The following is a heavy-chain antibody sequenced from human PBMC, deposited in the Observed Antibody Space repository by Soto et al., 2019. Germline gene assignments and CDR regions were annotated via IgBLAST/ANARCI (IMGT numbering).Heavy chain of an antibody. D-gene: IGHD6-13*01. J-gene: IGHJ3*02. CDR1: GFTVSSNY. V-gene: IGHV3-66*01. CDR2: IYSGGST. CDR3: ARGATQQQLVLYAFDI. Sequence: GGSLRLSCAASGFTVSSNYMSWVRQAPGKGLEWVSVIYSGGSTYYADSVKGRFTMSRDNSKNTLYLQMNSLRAEDTAVYYCARGATQQQLVLYAFDIWGQGTMVTVSS.